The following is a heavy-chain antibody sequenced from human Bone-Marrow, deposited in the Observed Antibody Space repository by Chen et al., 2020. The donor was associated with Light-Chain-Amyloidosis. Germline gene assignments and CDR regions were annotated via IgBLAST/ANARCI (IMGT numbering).Heavy chain of an antibody. CDR3: ARGLHCSNTNCYLEFYYNAMDV. D-gene: IGHD2-2*01. V-gene: IGHV1-2*02. J-gene: IGHJ6*02. CDR2: INPNSDST. Sequence: QMQMVQSGAEVKKPGASVKVSCTAAGDTFTGHHMPWVRQAPGQGLEWMGWINPNSDSTIYAQKFQGRVTMTRDTSISTVYMELSRLRSDDTAVYYCARGLHCSNTNCYLEFYYNAMDVWGQGTTVTVSS. CDR1: GDTFTGHH.